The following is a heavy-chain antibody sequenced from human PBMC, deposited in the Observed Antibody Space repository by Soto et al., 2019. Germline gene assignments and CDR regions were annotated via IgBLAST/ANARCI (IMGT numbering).Heavy chain of an antibody. Sequence: GGSLRLSCAASGFTVSSNYMSWVRQAPGKGLEWVSVIYSGGSTYYADSVKGRFTISRDNSKNTLYLQMNSLRAEDTAVYYCASGQWEYYCFDYWRQGTLVTVSS. CDR1: GFTVSSNY. J-gene: IGHJ4*02. CDR3: ASGQWEYYCFDY. D-gene: IGHD1-26*01. V-gene: IGHV3-53*01. CDR2: IYSGGST.